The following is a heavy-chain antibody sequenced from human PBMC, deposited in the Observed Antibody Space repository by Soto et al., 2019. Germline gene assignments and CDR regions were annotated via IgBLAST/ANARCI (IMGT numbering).Heavy chain of an antibody. CDR1: GYSFTNYW. V-gene: IGHV5-51*01. CDR2: IYPGDSET. D-gene: IGHD6-13*01. Sequence: PGESLKISCKGFGYSFTNYWIGWVRQMPGKGLEWMGIIYPGDSETRYSPSFQGQVTISADKSISTAYLQWSGLKASDTAMYYCARHYSSSSDYGMDVWGQGTTVTVSS. CDR3: ARHYSSSSDYGMDV. J-gene: IGHJ6*02.